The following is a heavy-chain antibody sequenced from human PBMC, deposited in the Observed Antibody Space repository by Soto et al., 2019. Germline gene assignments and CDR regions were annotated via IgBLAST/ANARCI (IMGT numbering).Heavy chain of an antibody. CDR1: GYTFTSYG. D-gene: IGHD7-27*01. CDR2: ISAYNGNT. J-gene: IGHJ4*02. CDR3: ARAPEPKLTGDTPSYYFDY. V-gene: IGHV1-18*01. Sequence: ASVKVSCKASGYTFTSYGISWVRQAPGQGLEWMGWISAYNGNTNYAQKLQGRVTMTTDTSTSTAYMELRSLRSDDTAVYYCARAPEPKLTGDTPSYYFDYWGQGTLVTVSS.